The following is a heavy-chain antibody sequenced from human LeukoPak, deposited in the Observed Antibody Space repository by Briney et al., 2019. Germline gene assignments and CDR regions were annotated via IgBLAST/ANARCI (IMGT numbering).Heavy chain of an antibody. J-gene: IGHJ4*02. D-gene: IGHD6-19*01. CDR3: AKDPNNSGWYGAYFDY. CDR1: GFTFSSYA. V-gene: IGHV3-23*01. CDR2: ISVSGGGT. Sequence: PGGSLRLACAASGFTFSSYAMNWVSQAPGKGLEWVSAISVSGGGTYYADSVKVRFTISRDNSKNTLYLQMNSLRAEDTAVYYCAKDPNNSGWYGAYFDYWGQGTLVTVSS.